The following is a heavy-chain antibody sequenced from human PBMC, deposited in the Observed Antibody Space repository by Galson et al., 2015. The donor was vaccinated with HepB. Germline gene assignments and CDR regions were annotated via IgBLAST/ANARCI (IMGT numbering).Heavy chain of an antibody. CDR1: GYSFTSYW. CDR3: ARGNDDFWSGYQCFDY. J-gene: IGHJ4*02. Sequence: QSGAEVKKPGESLKISCKGSGYSFTSYWIGWVRQMPGKGLEWMGIIYPGDSDTRYSPSFQGQVTISADKSISTAYLQWSSLKASDTAMYYCARGNDDFWSGYQCFDYWGQGTLVTVSS. V-gene: IGHV5-51*01. D-gene: IGHD3-3*01. CDR2: IYPGDSDT.